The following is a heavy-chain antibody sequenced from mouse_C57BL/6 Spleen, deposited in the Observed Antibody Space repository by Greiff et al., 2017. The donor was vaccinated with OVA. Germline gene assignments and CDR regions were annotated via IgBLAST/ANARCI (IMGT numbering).Heavy chain of an antibody. CDR3: AGAMVTTEGAWFAY. V-gene: IGHV1-19*01. J-gene: IGHJ3*01. CDR1: GYTFTDYY. D-gene: IGHD2-2*01. Sequence: EVQLQQSGPVLVKPGASVKMSCKASGYTFTDYYMNWVKQSHGKSLEWIGVINPYNGGTSYNQKFKGKATLTVDKSSSTAYMELNSLTSEDSAVYYCAGAMVTTEGAWFAYWGQGTLVTVSA. CDR2: INPYNGGT.